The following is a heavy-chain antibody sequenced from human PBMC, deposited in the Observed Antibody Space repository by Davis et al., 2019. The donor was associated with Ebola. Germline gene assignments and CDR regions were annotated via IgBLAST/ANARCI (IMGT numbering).Heavy chain of an antibody. CDR3: ARGSYCGGDCHRALDY. J-gene: IGHJ4*02. CDR1: GGSVSSGSYY. V-gene: IGHV4-61*01. D-gene: IGHD2-21*02. Sequence: PSETLSLTCTVSGGSVSSGSYYWSWIRQPPGKGLEWIGYIYYSGSTNYNPSLKSRVTISVDTSKNQFSLKLSSVTAADTAVYYCARGSYCGGDCHRALDYWGQGTLVTVSS. CDR2: IYYSGST.